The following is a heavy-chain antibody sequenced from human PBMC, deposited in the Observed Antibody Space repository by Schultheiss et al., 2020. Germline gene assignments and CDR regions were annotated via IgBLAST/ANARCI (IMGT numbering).Heavy chain of an antibody. CDR2: IYYSGST. J-gene: IGHJ3*02. CDR3: ARNPGDDRDGYNYDAFDI. Sequence: SATLALTCTVSGGSVSSGSYYWSWIRQPPGKGLEWIGSIYYSGSTYYNPSLKSRVTISVDTSKNQFSLKLSSVTAADTAVYYCARNPGDDRDGYNYDAFDIWGQGTMVTVSS. V-gene: IGHV4-39*01. CDR1: GGSVSSGSYY. D-gene: IGHD5-24*01.